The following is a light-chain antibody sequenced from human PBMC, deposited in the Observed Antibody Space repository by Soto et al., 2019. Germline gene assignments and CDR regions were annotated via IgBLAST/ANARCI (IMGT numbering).Light chain of an antibody. CDR3: QQYGSSPQT. Sequence: EIVLTQSPDTLSLSPGERATLSCRASQSVRNNYLAWYQQKPGQAPRLLIYGASSRATGIPDRFSGSGSGTDFALTISRLEPEDFAVYYCQQYGSSPQTFGQGTKVEIK. V-gene: IGKV3-20*01. CDR1: QSVRNNY. J-gene: IGKJ1*01. CDR2: GAS.